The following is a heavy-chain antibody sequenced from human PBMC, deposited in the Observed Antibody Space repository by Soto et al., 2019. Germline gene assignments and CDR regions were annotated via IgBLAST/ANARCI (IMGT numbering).Heavy chain of an antibody. CDR1: GGSISSYY. CDR2: IYYSGST. Sequence: PSETLSLTCTVSGGSISSYYWGWIRQPPGKGLEWIGYIYYSGSTNYNPSLKSRVTISVDTSKNQFSLKLSSVTAADTGVYYCAKAAIYYDINWFDPWGQGTLVTVSS. D-gene: IGHD3-22*01. CDR3: AKAAIYYDINWFDP. V-gene: IGHV4-59*01. J-gene: IGHJ5*02.